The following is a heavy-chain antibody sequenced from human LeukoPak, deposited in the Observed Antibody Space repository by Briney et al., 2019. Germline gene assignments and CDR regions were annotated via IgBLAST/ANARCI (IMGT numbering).Heavy chain of an antibody. CDR2: IYYSGST. V-gene: IGHV4-30-4*01. J-gene: IGHJ4*02. CDR1: GGSISSGDYY. Sequence: PSQTLSLTCTVSGGSISSGDYYWRWIRQPPGTGLEWIGYIYYSGSTYYNPSLKSRVTISVDTSKNQFSLKLSSVTAADTAVYYCARVRIDGDLHFDYWGQGTLVTVSS. CDR3: ARVRIDGDLHFDY. D-gene: IGHD4-17*01.